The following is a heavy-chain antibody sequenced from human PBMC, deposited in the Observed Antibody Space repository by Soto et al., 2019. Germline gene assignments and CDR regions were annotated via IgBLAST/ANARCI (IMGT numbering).Heavy chain of an antibody. Sequence: ASVKVSCKASGYTFTSYAMHWVRQAPGQRLEWMGWINAGNGNTKYSQKFQGRVTITRDTSASTAYMELSSLRSEDTAVYYCARDLSDGIAVADWGQGTLVTVSS. V-gene: IGHV1-3*01. CDR3: ARDLSDGIAVAD. CDR1: GYTFTSYA. J-gene: IGHJ4*02. D-gene: IGHD6-19*01. CDR2: INAGNGNT.